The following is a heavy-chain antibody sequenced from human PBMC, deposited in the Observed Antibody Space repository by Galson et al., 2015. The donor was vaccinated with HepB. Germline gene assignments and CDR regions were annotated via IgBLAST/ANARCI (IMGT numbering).Heavy chain of an antibody. CDR2: ISYDGSNK. J-gene: IGHJ4*02. D-gene: IGHD3-3*01. Sequence: SLRLSCAASGFTFSSYAMHWVRQAPGKGLEWVAVISYDGSNKYYADSVKGRFTISRDNSKNTLYLQMNSLRAEDTAVYYCARGGFLEWLLPNPFDYWGQGTLVTVSS. V-gene: IGHV3-30-3*01. CDR1: GFTFSSYA. CDR3: ARGGFLEWLLPNPFDY.